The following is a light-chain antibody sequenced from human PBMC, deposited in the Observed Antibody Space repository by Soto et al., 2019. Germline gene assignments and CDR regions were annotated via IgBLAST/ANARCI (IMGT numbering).Light chain of an antibody. CDR2: KAS. Sequence: DIQMTQSPSALSASVGDRVTITCRASQSISSWLAWYQQKPGKAPKFLIYKASTLESGVPSRFSGSGSGTEFTLTISGLQSEDFAVYYCHQYNFWPTFGQGTKGDIK. V-gene: IGKV1-5*03. CDR3: HQYNFWPT. J-gene: IGKJ1*01. CDR1: QSISSW.